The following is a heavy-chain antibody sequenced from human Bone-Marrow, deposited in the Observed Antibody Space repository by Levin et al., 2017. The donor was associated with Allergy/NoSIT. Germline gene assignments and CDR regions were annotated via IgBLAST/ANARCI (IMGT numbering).Heavy chain of an antibody. CDR3: ARESRLVEGDGYYCDY. CDR2: LYISRST. CDR1: GGSISGSY. V-gene: IGHV4-4*07. J-gene: IGHJ4*02. Sequence: SQTLSLTCTVSGGSISGSYWGWIRPSAGKGLEWIGRLYISRSTDYNPSLKSRVTMSVDAPKKQFSLKLSSVTAADTAVYYCARESRLVEGDGYYCDYWGQGTLVTVSS. D-gene: IGHD1-26*01.